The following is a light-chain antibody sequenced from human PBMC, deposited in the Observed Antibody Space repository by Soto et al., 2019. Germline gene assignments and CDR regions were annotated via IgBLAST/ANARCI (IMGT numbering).Light chain of an antibody. J-gene: IGLJ1*01. V-gene: IGLV2-14*01. Sequence: QSALTQPASVSGSPGQSITISCTGTSSDVGGYKYVSWYQQHPGKVPKLMIYAVSNRPSGVSNRFSGSKSGNTASLTISGLQAEDEADYYCSSYTSSFYVFGTGTKVTVL. CDR1: SSDVGGYKY. CDR3: SSYTSSFYV. CDR2: AVS.